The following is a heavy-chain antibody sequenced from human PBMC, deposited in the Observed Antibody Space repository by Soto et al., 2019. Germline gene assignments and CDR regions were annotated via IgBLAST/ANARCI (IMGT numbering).Heavy chain of an antibody. Sequence: SETLSLTCTVSGGSISSYYWSWIRQPPGKGLEWIGYIYYSGSTNYNPSLKSRVTISVDTSKNQFSLKLSSVTAADTAVYYCASYEYSSSLSVWGQGTTVTVSS. CDR2: IYYSGST. J-gene: IGHJ6*02. D-gene: IGHD6-6*01. CDR1: GGSISSYY. V-gene: IGHV4-59*01. CDR3: ASYEYSSSLSV.